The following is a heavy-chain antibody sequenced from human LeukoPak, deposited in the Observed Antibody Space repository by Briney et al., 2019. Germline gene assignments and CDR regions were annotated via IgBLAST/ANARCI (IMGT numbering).Heavy chain of an antibody. J-gene: IGHJ2*01. CDR1: GFTFSDYY. V-gene: IGHV3-11*01. CDR2: ISSSGSTI. D-gene: IGHD3-9*01. CDR3: ARSGYYDILTGYAYPYFDL. Sequence: GGSLRLSCAASGFTFSDYYMSWIRQAPGKGLEWVSYISSSGSTISYADSVKGRFTISRDNAKNSLSLQMNSLRVEDTAVYYCARSGYYDILTGYAYPYFDLWGRGTLVTVSS.